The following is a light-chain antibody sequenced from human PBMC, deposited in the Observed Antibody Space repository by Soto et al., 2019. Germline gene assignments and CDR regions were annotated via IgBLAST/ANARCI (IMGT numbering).Light chain of an antibody. CDR1: QSFTTQ. Sequence: IVLTQSPGTLSLSPGERATLSCRASQSFTTQLAWYQQKPGQAPRLIIHGASSRATGVPDRITGSGSGTDFTLSISRMEPEDFAVYYCQQYGGSTRTFGQGTKVDIK. V-gene: IGKV3-20*01. J-gene: IGKJ1*01. CDR3: QQYGGSTRT. CDR2: GAS.